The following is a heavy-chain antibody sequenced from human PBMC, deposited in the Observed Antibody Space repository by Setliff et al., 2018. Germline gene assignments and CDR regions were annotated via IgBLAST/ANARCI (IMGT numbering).Heavy chain of an antibody. Sequence: GGSLRLSCAASGFTFSTYRMHWVRPAPGKGLEWVAIIWDDGGYKYHADSVKGRFTISRDNSKNTLYLQMNSLRPEDAAVYYCARTCSGSGCYAGLESWGQGTPVTVSS. CDR2: IWDDGGYK. J-gene: IGHJ4*02. CDR3: ARTCSGSGCYAGLES. CDR1: GFTFSTYR. D-gene: IGHD2-15*01. V-gene: IGHV3-33*08.